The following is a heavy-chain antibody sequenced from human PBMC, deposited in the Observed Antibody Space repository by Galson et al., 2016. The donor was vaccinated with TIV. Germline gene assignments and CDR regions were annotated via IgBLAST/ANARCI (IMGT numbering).Heavy chain of an antibody. J-gene: IGHJ4*02. CDR2: IYYTGIT. D-gene: IGHD6-6*01. V-gene: IGHV4-39*07. CDR3: ARTTGAGVAARVLFDF. Sequence: ETLSLTCTVSGGSVGHTSYYWGWIRQTPGKGLEWIGTIYYTGITFYNPSLESRVTISVDTSKNHFSLKLSSVSAADTAVYYCARTTGAGVAARVLFDFWGQGTLVTVSS. CDR1: GGSVGHTSYY.